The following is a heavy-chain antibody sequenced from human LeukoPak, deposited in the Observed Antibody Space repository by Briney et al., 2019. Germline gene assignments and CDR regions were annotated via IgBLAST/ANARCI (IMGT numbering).Heavy chain of an antibody. Sequence: SQTLSLTCAISGDSVSSNSAAWNWIRQSPSRGLEWLGRTYYRSKWYNDYAVSVKSRITINHDTSKNKFSLQLNSVTPEDTAVYYCATGQQQLGHFDYWGQGTLVTVSS. V-gene: IGHV6-1*01. CDR3: ATGQQQLGHFDY. D-gene: IGHD6-13*01. CDR1: GDSVSSNSAA. J-gene: IGHJ4*02. CDR2: TYYRSKWYN.